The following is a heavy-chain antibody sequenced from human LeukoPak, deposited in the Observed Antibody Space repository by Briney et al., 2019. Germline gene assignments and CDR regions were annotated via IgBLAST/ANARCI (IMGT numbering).Heavy chain of an antibody. CDR3: ARGPNYFDY. J-gene: IGHJ4*02. Sequence: GGSLRLSCAASGFTFSSYSMNWVRQAPGKGLEWVAVVSYDGNNKYYADSVNGRFTISRDNSKNTLYLQMNSLRAEDTAVYYCARGPNYFDYWGQGALVTVSS. CDR2: VSYDGNNK. V-gene: IGHV3-30*03. CDR1: GFTFSSYS.